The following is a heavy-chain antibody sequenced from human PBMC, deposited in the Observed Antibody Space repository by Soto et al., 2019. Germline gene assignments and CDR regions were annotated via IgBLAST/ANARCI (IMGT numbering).Heavy chain of an antibody. V-gene: IGHV1-69*04. Sequence: SVKVSCKASGGTFSSYTISWVRQAPGQGLEWMGRIIPILGIANYAQKFQGRVTITADKSTSTAYMELSSLRSEDTAVYYCARDYAYYDFWSGYYATPHNYYYYGMDVWGQGTTVT. D-gene: IGHD3-3*01. CDR3: ARDYAYYDFWSGYYATPHNYYYYGMDV. CDR1: GGTFSSYT. CDR2: IIPILGIA. J-gene: IGHJ6*02.